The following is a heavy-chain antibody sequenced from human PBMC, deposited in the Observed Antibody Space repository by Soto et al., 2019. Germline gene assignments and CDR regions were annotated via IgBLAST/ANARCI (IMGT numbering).Heavy chain of an antibody. CDR3: ARDKIAAAGNYYYHYGMDV. CDR1: GGSISSYY. D-gene: IGHD6-13*01. J-gene: IGHJ6*02. CDR2: IYYSGST. V-gene: IGHV4-59*01. Sequence: SDTLSLTCTVSGGSISSYYGSWIRQPPGKGLEWMGYIYYSGSTNYNPCLKSRVTISVDTSKNQFSLKVSSVTAGDTAVYYCARDKIAAAGNYYYHYGMDVWGQGTTVTVSS.